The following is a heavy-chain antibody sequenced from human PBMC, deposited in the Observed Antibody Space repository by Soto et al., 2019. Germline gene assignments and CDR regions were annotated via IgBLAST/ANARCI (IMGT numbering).Heavy chain of an antibody. Sequence: ASVKVSCKASGYTFTSYAMHWVRQAPGQRLEWMGWINAGNGNTKYSQKFQGRVTITRDKSASTAYMELSSLRSEDTAVYYCARDLNCSSTSGDFCYYYYMDVWGKGTTVTVSS. J-gene: IGHJ6*03. CDR2: INAGNGNT. V-gene: IGHV1-3*01. CDR3: ARDLNCSSTSGDFCYYYYMDV. D-gene: IGHD2-2*01. CDR1: GYTFTSYA.